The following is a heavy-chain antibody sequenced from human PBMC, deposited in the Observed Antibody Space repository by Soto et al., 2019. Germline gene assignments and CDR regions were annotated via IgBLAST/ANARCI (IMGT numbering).Heavy chain of an antibody. CDR1: GGTSTRYA. CDR2: IVPMFGTS. J-gene: IGHJ4*02. Sequence: QERLVQSGAEVRKPGSSVKVSCKVTGGTSTRYAINWVRQAPGQGLEWMGGIVPMFGTSKYPQKFQGRVTITADTSTNIAYMELRSLRSEDTAVYYCNRGSEYDFWSGYLWGQGPLVYVSA. D-gene: IGHD3-3*01. CDR3: NRGSEYDFWSGYL. V-gene: IGHV1-69*06.